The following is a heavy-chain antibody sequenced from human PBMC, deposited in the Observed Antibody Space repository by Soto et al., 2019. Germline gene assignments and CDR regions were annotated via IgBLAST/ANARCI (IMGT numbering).Heavy chain of an antibody. V-gene: IGHV4-39*01. Sequence: PSETLSLTCTVSGGSISSGGYYWSWIRQPPGKGLEWIGEINHSGSTNYNPSLKSRVTISVDTSKNQFSLKLSSVTAADTAVYYCARLVGGSVRPVDYWGQGTLVTVSS. J-gene: IGHJ4*02. CDR3: ARLVGGSVRPVDY. CDR1: GGSISSGGYY. D-gene: IGHD2-15*01. CDR2: INHSGST.